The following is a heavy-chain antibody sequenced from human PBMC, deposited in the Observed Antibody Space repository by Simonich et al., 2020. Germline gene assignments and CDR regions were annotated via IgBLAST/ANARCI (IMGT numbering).Heavy chain of an antibody. J-gene: IGHJ4*02. CDR1: GYTFTSYG. D-gene: IGHD2-15*01. CDR3: ARASRGTWWYYYFDY. Sequence: QVQLVQSGAEVKKPGASVKVSCKASGYTFTSYGISWVRQAPGQGLEWMGRISAYNGKTNYAQKRQGRVTMTTDTSTSTAYMELRSLRSDDTAVYYCARASRGTWWYYYFDYWGQGTLVTVSS. CDR2: ISAYNGKT. V-gene: IGHV1-18*01.